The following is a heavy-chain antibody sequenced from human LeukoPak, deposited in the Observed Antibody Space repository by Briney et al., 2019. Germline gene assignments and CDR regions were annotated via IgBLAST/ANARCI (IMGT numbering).Heavy chain of an antibody. CDR1: GYSFTSYY. V-gene: IGHV1-46*01. J-gene: IGHJ4*02. CDR3: AREDHRFGEYFFDY. D-gene: IGHD3-10*01. Sequence: ASVKVSCKASGYSFTSYYIHWVRQAPGRGLEWMGIINPSGGSTSYAQKFQGRVTMTRDTSTSTLYMELSSLRSEDTAVYYCAREDHRFGEYFFDYWGQGTLVTVSS. CDR2: INPSGGST.